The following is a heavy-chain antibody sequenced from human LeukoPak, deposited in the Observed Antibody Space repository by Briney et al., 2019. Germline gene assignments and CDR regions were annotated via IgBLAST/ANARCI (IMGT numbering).Heavy chain of an antibody. Sequence: GGSLRLSCAASGFTFSSYGMHWVRQAPGKGLEWVAVIWYDGSNKYYADSVKGRFTISRENSKNTLYLQMNSLRAEDTAVYYCASSTGLWSGYDYWGQGNLVTVSS. CDR3: ASSTGLWSGYDY. J-gene: IGHJ4*02. V-gene: IGHV3-33*01. CDR2: IWYDGSNK. D-gene: IGHD3-3*01. CDR1: GFTFSSYG.